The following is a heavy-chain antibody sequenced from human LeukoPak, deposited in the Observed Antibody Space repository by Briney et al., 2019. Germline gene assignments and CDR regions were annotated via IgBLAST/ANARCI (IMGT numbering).Heavy chain of an antibody. V-gene: IGHV1-18*01. J-gene: IGHJ4*02. CDR2: ISAYNGNT. Sequence: ASVKFSCKASGYTFTSYGISWVRQAPGQGLEWMGWISAYNGNTNYAQKFQGRVTMTRDTSISTAYMELSRLRSDDTAVYYCARDDPVFDYWGQGTLVTVSS. CDR3: ARDDPVFDY. CDR1: GYTFTSYG.